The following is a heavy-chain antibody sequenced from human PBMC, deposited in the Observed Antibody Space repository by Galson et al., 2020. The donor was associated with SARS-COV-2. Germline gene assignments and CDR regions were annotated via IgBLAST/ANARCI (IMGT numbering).Heavy chain of an antibody. J-gene: IGHJ6*03. Sequence: GGSLRLSCAASGFTFSSYSMNWVRQAPGKGLEWVSSISRSSSYIYYADSVKGRFTISRDDAKNSLYLQMNSLRAEDTAVYYCARAGGGSSFPPMDVWGKGTTVTVSS. CDR1: GFTFSSYS. D-gene: IGHD1-26*01. V-gene: IGHV3-21*01. CDR2: ISRSSSYI. CDR3: ARAGGGSSFPPMDV.